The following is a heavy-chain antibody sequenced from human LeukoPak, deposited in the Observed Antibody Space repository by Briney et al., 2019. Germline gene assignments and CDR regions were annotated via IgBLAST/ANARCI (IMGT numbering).Heavy chain of an antibody. V-gene: IGHV3-21*01. CDR2: ISSSSSYI. CDR1: GFTFSSYS. J-gene: IGHJ4*02. Sequence: GGSLRLSCAASGFTFSSYSMNWVRQAPGKGLEWVSSISSSSSYIYYADSVKGRFTISRDNSKNTLYLQMNSLRAEDTAVYYCASVAAAGIPDYWGQGTLVTVSS. CDR3: ASVAAAGIPDY. D-gene: IGHD6-13*01.